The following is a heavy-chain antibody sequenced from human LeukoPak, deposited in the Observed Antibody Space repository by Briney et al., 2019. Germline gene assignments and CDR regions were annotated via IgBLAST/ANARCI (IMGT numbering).Heavy chain of an antibody. CDR1: GGSISSGGYY. V-gene: IGHV4-31*03. CDR3: ARDPTAGQYYYYGMDV. CDR2: IYYSGST. Sequence: PQTLSLTCTVSGGSISSGGYYWSWIRQHPGKGLEWIGYIYYSGSTYYNPSLKSRVTISVDTSMNQFSLKLSSVTAADTAVYYCARDPTAGQYYYYGMDVWGQGTTVTVSS. J-gene: IGHJ6*02.